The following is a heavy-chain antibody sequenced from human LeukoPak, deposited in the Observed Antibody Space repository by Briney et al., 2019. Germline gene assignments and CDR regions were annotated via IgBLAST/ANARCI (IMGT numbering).Heavy chain of an antibody. V-gene: IGHV5-51*01. CDR1: GYSFTSDW. CDR3: ARRRDLYSGSYYPFDY. Sequence: GESLKISFNGSGYSFTSDWNGWVRHMPGKGLKWMGSIYPYDSDARYSPSLQGQVTISADKSNNTAYLQWSSLKASDPAMYYCARRRDLYSGSYYPFDYWGQGTLVTVSS. J-gene: IGHJ4*02. D-gene: IGHD1-26*01. CDR2: IYPYDSDA.